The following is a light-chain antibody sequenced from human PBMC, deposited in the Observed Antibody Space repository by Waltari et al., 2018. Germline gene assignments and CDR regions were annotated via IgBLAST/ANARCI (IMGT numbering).Light chain of an antibody. CDR3: QQSYGIPRT. J-gene: IGKJ1*01. Sequence: GDRVTITCRASQSITNYVNWYQQKPGKAPKLLIFAAFNLEDGVPSRFGGSGSGTDFTLTISSLQPEDFATYFCQQSYGIPRTFGQGTKV. V-gene: IGKV1-39*01. CDR2: AAF. CDR1: QSITNY.